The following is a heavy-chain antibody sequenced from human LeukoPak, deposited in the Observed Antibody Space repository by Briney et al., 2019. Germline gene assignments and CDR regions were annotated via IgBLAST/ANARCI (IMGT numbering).Heavy chain of an antibody. CDR2: IKQDGSEK. V-gene: IGHV3-7*01. Sequence: GSLRLSCAASGFTFSSYWMSWVRQAPGKGLEWVANIKQDGSEKYYVDSVKGRFTISRDNAKNSLYLQMNSLRAEDTAVYYCARIGVGSGWYQVDYWGQGTLVTVSS. CDR1: GFTFSSYW. J-gene: IGHJ4*02. D-gene: IGHD6-19*01. CDR3: ARIGVGSGWYQVDY.